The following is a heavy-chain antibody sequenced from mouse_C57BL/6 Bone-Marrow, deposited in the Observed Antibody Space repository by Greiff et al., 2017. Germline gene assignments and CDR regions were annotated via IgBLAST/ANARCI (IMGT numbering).Heavy chain of an antibody. CDR2: ISDGGSYT. J-gene: IGHJ2*01. CDR1: GFTFSSYA. D-gene: IGHD1-1*01. V-gene: IGHV5-4*01. CDR3: ARDDYGTPDYFDY. Sequence: EVQLVESGGGLVKPGGSLKLSCAASGFTFSSYAMSWVRQTPEKRLEWVATISDGGSYTYYPDNVKGRFTISRDNAKNNLYLQMSNLKSEDTAMYYGARDDYGTPDYFDYWGQGTTLTVSS.